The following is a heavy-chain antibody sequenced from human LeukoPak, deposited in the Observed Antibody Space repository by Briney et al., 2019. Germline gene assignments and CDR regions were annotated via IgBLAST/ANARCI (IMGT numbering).Heavy chain of an antibody. CDR2: IGSGSSSI. CDR3: ARALNLLDPVTLDN. D-gene: IGHD3/OR15-3a*01. J-gene: IGHJ4*02. V-gene: IGHV3-48*01. CDR1: GFTFDDYG. Sequence: PGGSLRLSCAASGFTFDDYGMNWVRQAPGKGLEWLSYIGSGSSSIYYADSVRGRFTISRDNAKNSLYLEMDSLRAEDTAVYYCARALNLLDPVTLDNWGQGTLVTVSS.